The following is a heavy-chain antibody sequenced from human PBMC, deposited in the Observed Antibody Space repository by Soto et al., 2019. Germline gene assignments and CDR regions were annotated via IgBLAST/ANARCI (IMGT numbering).Heavy chain of an antibody. J-gene: IGHJ5*02. V-gene: IGHV1-18*01. CDR1: GYTFTSYG. CDR3: ARASQRITIFGGAGYRSEALDL. Sequence: ASVKVSCKASGYTFTSYGISWVRQAPGQGLEGMGWISAYNGNTNYAQKLQGRVTMTTDTSTSTAYMGLRRLRSDDTAVYYCARASQRITIFGGAGYRSEALDLWGQGTLVTVSS. D-gene: IGHD3-3*01. CDR2: ISAYNGNT.